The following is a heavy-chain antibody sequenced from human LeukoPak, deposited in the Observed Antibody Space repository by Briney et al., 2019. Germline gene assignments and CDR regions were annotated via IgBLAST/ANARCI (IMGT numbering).Heavy chain of an antibody. V-gene: IGHV1-46*01. CDR3: ATGLFQVSPDY. CDR1: GYTFTSYY. D-gene: IGHD1-14*01. CDR2: INPSGGST. Sequence: ASVKVSCKASGYTFTSYYMHWVRQAPGQGLEWMGIINPSGGSTSYAQKFQGRVTMTEDTSTDTAYMELSSLRSEDTAVYYCATGLFQVSPDYWGQGTLVTVSS. J-gene: IGHJ4*02.